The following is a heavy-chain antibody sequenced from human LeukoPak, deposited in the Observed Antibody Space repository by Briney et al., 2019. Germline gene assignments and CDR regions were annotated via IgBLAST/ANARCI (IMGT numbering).Heavy chain of an antibody. CDR2: ISAYNGNT. D-gene: IGHD3-16*01. CDR3: ARDLFPAVGLELRLGELSF. J-gene: IGHJ4*02. V-gene: IGHV1-18*01. CDR1: GYTFTSYG. Sequence: GASVKVSCKASGYTFTSYGISWVRQAPGQGLEWMGWISAYNGNTNYAQKLQGRVTMTTDTSTSTAYMELRSLRSDDTAVYYCARDLFPAVGLELRLGELSFWGQGTLVTVSS.